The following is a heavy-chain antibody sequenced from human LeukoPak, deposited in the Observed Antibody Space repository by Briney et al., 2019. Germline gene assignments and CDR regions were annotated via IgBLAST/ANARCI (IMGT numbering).Heavy chain of an antibody. CDR2: IYYSGST. Sequence: PSETLSLTRTVAGGSISSYYSSSVRQPPGKGLEWIGYIYYSGSTNYNPSLKSRVTISVDTSKNQFSLKLSSVTAADTAAYYCARHYGGNSYRRHFDYWGQGTLVTVSS. CDR1: GGSISSYY. CDR3: ARHYGGNSYRRHFDY. D-gene: IGHD2-15*01. V-gene: IGHV4-59*08. J-gene: IGHJ4*02.